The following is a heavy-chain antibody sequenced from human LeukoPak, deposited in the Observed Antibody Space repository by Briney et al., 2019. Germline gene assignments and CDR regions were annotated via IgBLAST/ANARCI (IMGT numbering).Heavy chain of an antibody. Sequence: PSETLSLTCAVYGGSFSGYYWSWIRQPPGKGLEWIGEINHSGSINYNPSLQSRVTISVDTSKNQFSLKLSSVPAADTAVYYCAKTTVTTFGWFDPWGQGTLVTVSS. D-gene: IGHD4-17*01. CDR1: GGSFSGYY. J-gene: IGHJ5*02. CDR3: AKTTVTTFGWFDP. CDR2: INHSGSI. V-gene: IGHV4-34*01.